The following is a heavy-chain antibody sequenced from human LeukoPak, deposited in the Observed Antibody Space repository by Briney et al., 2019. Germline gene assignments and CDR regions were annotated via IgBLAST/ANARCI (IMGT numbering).Heavy chain of an antibody. V-gene: IGHV4-30-4*01. CDR3: ARALPSYCGGDCSRRAFDY. J-gene: IGHJ4*02. CDR1: GGSISSGDYY. D-gene: IGHD2-21*02. Sequence: PSETLSLTCTVSGGSISSGDYYWSWIRQPPGKGLEWIGYIYYSGSTYYNPSLKSRVTISVDTSKNQFSLKLSSVTAADTAVYYCARALPSYCGGDCSRRAFDYWGQGTLATLSS. CDR2: IYYSGST.